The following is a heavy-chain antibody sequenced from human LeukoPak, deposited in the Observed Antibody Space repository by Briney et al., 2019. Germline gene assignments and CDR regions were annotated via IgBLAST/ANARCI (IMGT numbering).Heavy chain of an antibody. CDR2: IRFDGSDE. D-gene: IGHD6-19*01. V-gene: IGHV3-30*02. J-gene: IGHJ4*02. Sequence: QSGGSLRLSCAASGFTFSSYGMHYGIHWVRQAPGKGLEWVAFIRFDGSDESYTDSVKGRFTVSRDNSKNTLYLQMNSLRAEDTAVYYCARDSDGGSGWYDYWGQGTLVTVSS. CDR1: GFTFSSYG. CDR3: ARDSDGGSGWYDY.